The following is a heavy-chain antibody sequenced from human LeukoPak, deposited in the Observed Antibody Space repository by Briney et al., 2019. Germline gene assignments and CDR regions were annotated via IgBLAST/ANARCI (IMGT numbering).Heavy chain of an antibody. CDR2: ISGSGGST. CDR3: KSGGAAPGSFDY. Sequence: GGSLRLSCAASGFTFSSYAMSWVRQAPGKGLEWVSAISGSGGSTYYADSVKGRFTISRDNAKNSLYLQLNSLRVEDTAVYYCKSGGAAPGSFDYWGQGTLVTVSP. D-gene: IGHD1-1*01. CDR1: GFTFSSYA. V-gene: IGHV3-23*01. J-gene: IGHJ4*02.